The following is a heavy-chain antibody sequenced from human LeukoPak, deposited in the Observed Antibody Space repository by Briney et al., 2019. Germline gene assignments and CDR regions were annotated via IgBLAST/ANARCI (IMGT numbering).Heavy chain of an antibody. J-gene: IGHJ3*02. V-gene: IGHV4-59*01. CDR3: ARKWRSLTMIVDAFDI. CDR1: GGSISSYY. D-gene: IGHD3-22*01. Sequence: SETLSLTCTVSGGSISSYYWSWIRQPPGKGLEWIGYIYYSGSTNYNPSLKSRVTISVDTSKNQFSLKLSSVTAADTAVYYCARKWRSLTMIVDAFDIWGQGTMVTVSS. CDR2: IYYSGST.